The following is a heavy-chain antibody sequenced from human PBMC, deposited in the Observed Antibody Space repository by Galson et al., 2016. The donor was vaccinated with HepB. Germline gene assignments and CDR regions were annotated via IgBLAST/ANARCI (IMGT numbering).Heavy chain of an antibody. Sequence: SLRLFCAATGFTFGDYAMHWFRQAPGKGLEWVGFIRSKAYGGTTEYAASVKGRFTISRDDSKSIAYLQMNSLKTEDTAVYYCGREGRSLNAFDIWGQGTMVTVSS. CDR2: IRSKAYGGTT. V-gene: IGHV3-49*03. J-gene: IGHJ3*02. D-gene: IGHD2-15*01. CDR1: GFTFGDYA. CDR3: GREGRSLNAFDI.